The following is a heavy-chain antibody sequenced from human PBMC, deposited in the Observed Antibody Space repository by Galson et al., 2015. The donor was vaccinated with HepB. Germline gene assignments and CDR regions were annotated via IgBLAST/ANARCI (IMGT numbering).Heavy chain of an antibody. CDR2: ISSNGGST. V-gene: IGHV3-64D*06. D-gene: IGHD2-15*01. CDR1: GFTFSNYA. CDR3: VKDQGVYCSGGTCYSGGIRYYYSMDV. Sequence: SLRLSCAASGFTFSNYAMHWVRQAPGRGLEYVSAISSNGGSTYYADSVKGRFTISRDNSKNTLYLQMSSLRAEDTAIYYCVKDQGVYCSGGTCYSGGIRYYYSMDVWGQGTTVTVSS. J-gene: IGHJ6*02.